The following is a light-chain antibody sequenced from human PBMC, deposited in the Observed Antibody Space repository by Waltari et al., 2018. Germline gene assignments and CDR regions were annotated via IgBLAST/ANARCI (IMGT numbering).Light chain of an antibody. CDR2: AAS. J-gene: IGKJ3*01. Sequence: DIQMTQSPSSVSASVGDRVTITCRASPGISSWLAWYQQKPGKAPKLLSYAASSLQSGVPSRFSGSGSGTDFTLTISSLQPEDFATYYCQQANSFPLTFGPGTKVDIK. CDR1: PGISSW. V-gene: IGKV1-12*01. CDR3: QQANSFPLT.